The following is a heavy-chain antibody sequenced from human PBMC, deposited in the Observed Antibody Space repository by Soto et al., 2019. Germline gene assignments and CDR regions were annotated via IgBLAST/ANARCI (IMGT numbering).Heavy chain of an antibody. CDR3: ARATMVRGVIITLGAPQPGPLENDAFDI. V-gene: IGHV4-31*03. Sequence: QVQLQESGPGLVKPSQTLSLTCTVSGGSISSGGYYWSWIRQHPGKGLEWIGYIYYSGSTYYNPSLKSRVTISVDTSKNQFSLKLSSVTAADTAVYYCARATMVRGVIITLGAPQPGPLENDAFDIWGQGTMVTVSS. D-gene: IGHD3-10*01. CDR2: IYYSGST. J-gene: IGHJ3*02. CDR1: GGSISSGGYY.